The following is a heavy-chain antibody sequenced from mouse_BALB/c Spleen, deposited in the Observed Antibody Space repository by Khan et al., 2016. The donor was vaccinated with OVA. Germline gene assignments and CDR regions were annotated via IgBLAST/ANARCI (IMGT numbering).Heavy chain of an antibody. D-gene: IGHD2-4*01. CDR1: GYSITSEYA. CDR2: ISDSGNT. J-gene: IGHJ3*01. Sequence: VQLQQSGPGLVKPSQSLSLTCTVTGYSITSEYAWNWIRQFPGNKLEWMGYISDSGNTRYNPSLKSRISITRDTSKNQFFLQLNSVTTEDTATYYGARKDYYDYDPFPYWGQGTLVTVSA. CDR3: ARKDYYDYDPFPY. V-gene: IGHV3-2*02.